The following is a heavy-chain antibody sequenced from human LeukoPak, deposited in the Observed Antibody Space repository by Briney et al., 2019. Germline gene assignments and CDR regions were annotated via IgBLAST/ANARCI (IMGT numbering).Heavy chain of an antibody. J-gene: IGHJ4*02. CDR1: GGSISSSSYY. D-gene: IGHD3-22*01. V-gene: IGHV4-39*01. Sequence: SETLSLTCTVSGGSISSSSYYWGRIRQPPGKGPEWIGSIYYSGSTYYNPSLKSRVTISVDTSKNQFSLNLSSVTAADTAVYYCARLYYDSSGYYQICYFDYWGQGTLVTVSS. CDR2: IYYSGST. CDR3: ARLYYDSSGYYQICYFDY.